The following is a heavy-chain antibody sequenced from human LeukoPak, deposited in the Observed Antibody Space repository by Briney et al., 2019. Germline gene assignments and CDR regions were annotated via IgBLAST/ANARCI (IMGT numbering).Heavy chain of an antibody. Sequence: SETLSLTCTVSGGSISSSSYYWGWIRQPPGKGLEWIGSIYYSGSTYYNPSLKSRVTISVDTSKNQFSLKLSSVTAADTAVYYCARQGLLIRTNYFDYWGQEPWSPSPQ. CDR1: GGSISSSSYY. V-gene: IGHV4-39*01. J-gene: IGHJ4*01. D-gene: IGHD2-15*01. CDR3: ARQGLLIRTNYFDY. CDR2: IYYSGST.